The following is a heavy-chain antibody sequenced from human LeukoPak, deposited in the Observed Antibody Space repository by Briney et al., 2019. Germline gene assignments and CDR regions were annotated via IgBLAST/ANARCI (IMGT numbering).Heavy chain of an antibody. Sequence: GRSLRHSCEASGFTFKNHVMHWVRQAPGKGLEWVATILYGGNTKFYADSVKGRFTISRDNSQNTVDLQTNSLRAEDTAVYYCARERTRAADFDYWGQGTLVTVSS. J-gene: IGHJ4*02. CDR3: ARERTRAADFDY. D-gene: IGHD6-25*01. CDR2: ILYGGNTK. CDR1: GFTFKNHV. V-gene: IGHV3-30-3*01.